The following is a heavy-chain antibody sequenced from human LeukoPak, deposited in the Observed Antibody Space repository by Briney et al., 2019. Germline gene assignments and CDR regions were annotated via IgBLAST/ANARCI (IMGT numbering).Heavy chain of an antibody. CDR1: GFTLSNYA. D-gene: IGHD3-10*01. V-gene: IGHV3-23*01. Sequence: GGSLRLSCEASGFTLSNYAMSWVRQAPGKGLEWVSGICGHGISIYYADSVKGRFTISRDNSKSTLYLVMNSLRAEDTAVYYCAREDGNDGSGRYYNFDYWGQGTLVTVSP. CDR2: ICGHGISI. CDR3: AREDGNDGSGRYYNFDY. J-gene: IGHJ4*02.